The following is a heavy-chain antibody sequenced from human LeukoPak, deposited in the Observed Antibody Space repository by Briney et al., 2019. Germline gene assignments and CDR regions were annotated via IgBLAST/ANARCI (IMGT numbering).Heavy chain of an antibody. CDR1: GFTFSSYS. D-gene: IGHD3-22*01. CDR2: IGSSSSYI. CDR3: ARDPAMIVVVPDYYGMDV. V-gene: IGHV3-21*01. J-gene: IGHJ6*02. Sequence: GGSLRLSCAASGFTFSSYSMNWVRQAPGKGLEWVSSIGSSSSYIYYADSVKGRFTISRDNAKNSLYLQMNSLRAEDTAVYYCARDPAMIVVVPDYYGMDVWGQGTTVTVSS.